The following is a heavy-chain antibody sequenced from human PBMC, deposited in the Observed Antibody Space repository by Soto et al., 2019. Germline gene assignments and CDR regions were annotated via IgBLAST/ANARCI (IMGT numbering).Heavy chain of an antibody. D-gene: IGHD2-15*01. Sequence: SDISAVFGGTISGFYWSRIRKKPEKGLEWIGEINHSGSTNYNPSLKSRVTISVDTSKNQFSLKLSSVTAADTAVYYCARGTVVVVAATLSNFDYWGQGTLVTVSS. CDR1: GGTISGFY. CDR2: INHSGST. V-gene: IGHV4-34*01. CDR3: ARGTVVVVAATLSNFDY. J-gene: IGHJ4*02.